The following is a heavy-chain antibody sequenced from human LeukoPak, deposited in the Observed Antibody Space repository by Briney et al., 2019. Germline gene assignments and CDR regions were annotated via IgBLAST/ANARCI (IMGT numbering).Heavy chain of an antibody. Sequence: GGSLRLSCAASGFTFSSYWMSWVRQAPGKGLEWVANIKQDVSEKYYVDSVKGRFTISRDNAKNSLYLQMNSLRAEDTAVYYCARGAGYCTNGVCLNYFDYWGQGTLVTVSS. CDR3: ARGAGYCTNGVCLNYFDY. V-gene: IGHV3-7*01. CDR2: IKQDVSEK. J-gene: IGHJ4*02. CDR1: GFTFSSYW. D-gene: IGHD2-8*01.